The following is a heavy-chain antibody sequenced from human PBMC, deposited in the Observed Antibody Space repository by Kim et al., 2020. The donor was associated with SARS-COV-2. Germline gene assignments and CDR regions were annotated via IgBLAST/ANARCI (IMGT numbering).Heavy chain of an antibody. V-gene: IGHV3-53*01. D-gene: IGHD3-9*01. CDR2: SGGST. J-gene: IGHJ4*02. Sequence: SGGSTQYADSVRGRFTSSRDNSNNTLYLQMSSRRVEDTAVYYCARDALLIYWGQGTLVTVSS. CDR3: ARDALLIY.